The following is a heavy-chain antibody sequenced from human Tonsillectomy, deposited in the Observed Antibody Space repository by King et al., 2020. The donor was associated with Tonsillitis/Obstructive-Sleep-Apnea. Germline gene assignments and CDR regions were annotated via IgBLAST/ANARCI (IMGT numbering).Heavy chain of an antibody. CDR3: ARFDCTGHVCYAPPSY. CDR2: IKQDGGKK. Sequence: VQLVESGGGLVQPGGSLRLSCVASGFTFSTYWMSWVRQAPGKGLEWVANIKQDGGKKYYVDSVKGRFTISRDNAKSSLFLQMNSLRAEDTAVYFCARFDCTGHVCYAPPSYWGQGILVTVSS. CDR1: GFTFSTYW. J-gene: IGHJ4*02. D-gene: IGHD2-8*02. V-gene: IGHV3-7*04.